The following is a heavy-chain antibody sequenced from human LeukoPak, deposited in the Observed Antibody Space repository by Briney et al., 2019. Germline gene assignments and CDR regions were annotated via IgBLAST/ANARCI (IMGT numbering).Heavy chain of an antibody. CDR2: IIPIFGTA. CDR1: GGTFSSYD. Sequence: SVMISSKASGGTFSSYDNSWVRQPPGQGLEWMGGIIPIFGTANYAQKFQGRVTITADESTSTAYMELSSLRSEDTAVYYCARASHIVVVPAATHYYYGMDVWGKGTTVTVSS. D-gene: IGHD2-2*01. V-gene: IGHV1-69*13. J-gene: IGHJ6*04. CDR3: ARASHIVVVPAATHYYYGMDV.